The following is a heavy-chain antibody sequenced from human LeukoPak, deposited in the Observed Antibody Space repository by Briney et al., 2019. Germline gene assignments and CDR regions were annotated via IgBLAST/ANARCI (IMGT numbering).Heavy chain of an antibody. J-gene: IGHJ6*04. CDR3: ARGGALYGRWDV. CDR1: GYTFTSYD. D-gene: IGHD3-16*01. Sequence: GASVKVSCKASGYTFTSYDINWVRHAPGPGLELMEWMNPNSGNTGYAQKFQGRVTMTRNNSISTAYMELSSLRSEDTAVYYCARGGALYGRWDVWGKGTTVTVSS. CDR2: MNPNSGNT. V-gene: IGHV1-8*01.